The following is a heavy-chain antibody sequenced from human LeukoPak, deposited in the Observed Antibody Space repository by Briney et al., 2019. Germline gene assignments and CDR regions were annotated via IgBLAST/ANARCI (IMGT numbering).Heavy chain of an antibody. Sequence: GGALRLSRAASGFSFSSYWMNWVRQAPGKGLEWVANIKQDGSEKYYVDSVKGRFTIYRDNAKNSLYLQMNSLRAEDTAVYYCASLRGRSIAVAGTDYWGQGTLVTVSS. V-gene: IGHV3-7*02. CDR2: IKQDGSEK. CDR3: ASLRGRSIAVAGTDY. CDR1: GFSFSSYW. D-gene: IGHD6-19*01. J-gene: IGHJ4*02.